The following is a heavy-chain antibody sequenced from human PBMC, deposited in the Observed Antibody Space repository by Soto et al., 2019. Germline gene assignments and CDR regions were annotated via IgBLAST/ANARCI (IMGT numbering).Heavy chain of an antibody. CDR3: AILDYYAR. CDR1: GFTFSSRA. D-gene: IGHD3-10*02. J-gene: IGHJ1*01. V-gene: IGHV3-23*01. Sequence: EVQLLESGGGLVQPGGSLRLSCTASGFTFSSRAMTWVRQAPGKGLEWVSTLSGSGGTTYYADSVKGRFTISRHNSKNTLYLQMNSLRVEDTAVYYCAILDYYARWGQGTLVTVSS. CDR2: LSGSGGTT.